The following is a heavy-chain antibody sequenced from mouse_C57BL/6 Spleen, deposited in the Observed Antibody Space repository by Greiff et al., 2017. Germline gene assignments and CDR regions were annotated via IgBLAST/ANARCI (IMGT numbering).Heavy chain of an antibody. D-gene: IGHD3-3*01. V-gene: IGHV1-80*01. Sequence: QVQLQQSGAELVKPGASVKISCKASGYAFSSYWMNWVKQRPGQGLEWIGQIYPGDGDTNYNGKFKGKATLTADKSSSTAYMQLSSLTAEDSAVYFCASRDVDWYFDVWGTGTTVTVSS. CDR3: ASRDVDWYFDV. CDR1: GYAFSSYW. CDR2: IYPGDGDT. J-gene: IGHJ1*03.